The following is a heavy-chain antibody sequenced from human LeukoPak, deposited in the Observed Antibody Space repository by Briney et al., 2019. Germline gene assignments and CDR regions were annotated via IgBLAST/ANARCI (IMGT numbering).Heavy chain of an antibody. J-gene: IGHJ4*02. CDR1: GFTFDDYA. Sequence: PGRSLRLSCAASGFTFDDYAMHWVRQAPGKGLEWVSGISWNSGSIGYADSVKGRFTISRDNAKNSLYLQMNSLRAEDTALYYCAKDQGSTVTTFDYWGQGTLVTVSS. CDR3: AKDQGSTVTTFDY. D-gene: IGHD4-17*01. CDR2: ISWNSGSI. V-gene: IGHV3-9*01.